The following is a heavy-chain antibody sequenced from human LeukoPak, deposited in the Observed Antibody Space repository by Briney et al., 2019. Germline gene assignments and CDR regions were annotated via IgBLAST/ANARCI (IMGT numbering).Heavy chain of an antibody. Sequence: SETLSLTCTVSGGSISSYYWSWIRQPPGKGLEWIGYIYYSGSTNYNPSLKSRVTISVDRSKNQFSLKLSSVTAADTAVYYCARDGDVAVAGTGFDPWGQGTLVTVSS. V-gene: IGHV4-59*12. J-gene: IGHJ5*02. CDR3: ARDGDVAVAGTGFDP. CDR1: GGSISSYY. D-gene: IGHD6-19*01. CDR2: IYYSGST.